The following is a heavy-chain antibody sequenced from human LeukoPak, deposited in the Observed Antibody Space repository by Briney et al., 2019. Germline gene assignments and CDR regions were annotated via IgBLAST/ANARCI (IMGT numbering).Heavy chain of an antibody. CDR1: GFTVSSNY. Sequence: GGSLRLSCAASGFTVSSNYMSWVRQAPGKGLEWVSVIYSGGSTYYADSVKGRFTISRDNSKNTLYLQTNSLRAEDTAVYYCARGEGRYCSGGSCYSAYWGQGTLVTVSS. J-gene: IGHJ4*02. V-gene: IGHV3-53*01. D-gene: IGHD2-15*01. CDR3: ARGEGRYCSGGSCYSAY. CDR2: IYSGGST.